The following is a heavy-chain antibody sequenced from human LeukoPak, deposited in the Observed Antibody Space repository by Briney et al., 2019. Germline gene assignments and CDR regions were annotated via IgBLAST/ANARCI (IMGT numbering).Heavy chain of an antibody. CDR1: GYTFTSNY. CDR2: ISPSGGST. V-gene: IGHV1-46*01. Sequence: ASVKVFCKAFGYTFTSNYMHWVRQAPGQGPEWMGVISPSGGSTTYAQKFQGRVTLTRDMSTSTDYLELSSLRSEDTAVYYCAKVGPMTPVTSVFRSRTYYYYYMDVWGKGTTVTVSS. J-gene: IGHJ6*03. D-gene: IGHD4-17*01. CDR3: AKVGPMTPVTSVFRSRTYYYYYMDV.